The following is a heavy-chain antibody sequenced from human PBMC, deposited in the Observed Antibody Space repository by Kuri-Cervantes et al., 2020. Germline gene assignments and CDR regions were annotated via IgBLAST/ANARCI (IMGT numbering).Heavy chain of an antibody. J-gene: IGHJ5*02. CDR1: GYTFTSYD. Sequence: ASVKVSCKASGYTFTSYDINWVRQATGQGHEWMGWMNPNSGNTGYAQKFQGRVTMTRNTSISTAYMELRSLRSEDTAVYYCARAGVPERGIVEPRGSWGQGTLVTVSS. CDR3: ARAGVPERGIVEPRGS. V-gene: IGHV1-8*01. CDR2: MNPNSGNT. D-gene: IGHD2-15*01.